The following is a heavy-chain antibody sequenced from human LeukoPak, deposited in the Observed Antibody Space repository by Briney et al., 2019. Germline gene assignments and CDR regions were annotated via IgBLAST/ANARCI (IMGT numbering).Heavy chain of an antibody. CDR1: GGSISSYY. D-gene: IGHD3-10*01. V-gene: IGHV4-59*08. Sequence: SETLSLTCTVSGGSISSYYWSWIRQPPGKGLEWIGYIYYSGSTNYNPSLKSRVTISVDTSKNQFSLKLSSVTAADTAVYYCARLYGSGSYDYWGQGTLVTVSS. CDR3: ARLYGSGSYDY. J-gene: IGHJ4*02. CDR2: IYYSGST.